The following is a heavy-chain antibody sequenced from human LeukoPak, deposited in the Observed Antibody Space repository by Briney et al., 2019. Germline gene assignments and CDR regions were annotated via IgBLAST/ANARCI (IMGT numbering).Heavy chain of an antibody. V-gene: IGHV1-69*13. CDR1: GGTFSSYA. CDR2: IIPIFGTA. Sequence: GDSVKVSCKASGGTFSSYAISWVRQAPGQGLEWMGGIIPIFGTANYAQKFQGRVTITADESTSTAYMELSSLRSGDTAVYYCAREVWAGYSYGPHFDYWGQGTLVTVSS. CDR3: AREVWAGYSYGPHFDY. J-gene: IGHJ4*02. D-gene: IGHD5-18*01.